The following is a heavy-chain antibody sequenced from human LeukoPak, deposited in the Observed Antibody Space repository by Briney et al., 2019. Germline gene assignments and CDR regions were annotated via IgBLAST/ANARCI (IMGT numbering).Heavy chain of an antibody. CDR1: GFTFSTYW. CDR2: IKQDGSEK. D-gene: IGHD1-26*01. CDR3: ARALVGTTS. J-gene: IGHJ4*02. Sequence: GGSLRLSCAASGFTFSTYWMSWVRQAPGKGLEWVANIKQDGSEKNYVDSVKGRFTISRDNAKNSLYLQMNSLRDDDTAVYYCARALVGTTSWGQGTLVTVSS. V-gene: IGHV3-7*01.